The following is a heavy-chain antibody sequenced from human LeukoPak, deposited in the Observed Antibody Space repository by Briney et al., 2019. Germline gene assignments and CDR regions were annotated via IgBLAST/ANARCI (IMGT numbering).Heavy chain of an antibody. CDR1: GFTFSSYW. V-gene: IGHV3-7*01. Sequence: GGSLRLSCAASGFTFSSYWMTWVRQAPGKGLEWVANIKQDGSVKQYVGSVKGRFTISRDNAKNSLYLQMNSLRAEDTAVYYCARSSTFDYWGQGTLVTVSS. CDR2: IKQDGSVK. D-gene: IGHD4-11*01. CDR3: ARSSTFDY. J-gene: IGHJ4*02.